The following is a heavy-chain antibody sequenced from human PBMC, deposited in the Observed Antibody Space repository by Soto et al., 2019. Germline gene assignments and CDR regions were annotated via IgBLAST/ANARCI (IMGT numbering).Heavy chain of an antibody. CDR3: ARLPARPGPPGHDYYYYGMDV. D-gene: IGHD2-2*01. CDR2: IWYDGITK. V-gene: IGHV3-33*01. Sequence: QVQLVESGGGVVQPGRSLRLSSAASGFTFSNYGVHWVRQAPGKGLEWVAVIWYDGITKDYADSVKGRFTISRDNSMNTLYLQMNSLRAEDTAVYYCARLPARPGPPGHDYYYYGMDVWGQGTTVTVSS. J-gene: IGHJ6*02. CDR1: GFTFSNYG.